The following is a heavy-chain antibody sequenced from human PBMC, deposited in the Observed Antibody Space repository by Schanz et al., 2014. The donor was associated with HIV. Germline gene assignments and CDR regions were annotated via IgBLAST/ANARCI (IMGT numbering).Heavy chain of an antibody. CDR2: IGSGGGYK. D-gene: IGHD1-20*01. CDR1: GFSFSSFR. CDR3: ASDYHWNWFDP. J-gene: IGHJ5*02. Sequence: EVQLVESGGGLVEPGGSLRLSCEASGFSFSSFRMNWVRQAPGKGLEWVSSIGSGGGYKYYADSVNGRFTISRDNAKNSLYLQMNSLRAEDTAVYYCASDYHWNWFDPWGQGTLVTVSS. V-gene: IGHV3-21*02.